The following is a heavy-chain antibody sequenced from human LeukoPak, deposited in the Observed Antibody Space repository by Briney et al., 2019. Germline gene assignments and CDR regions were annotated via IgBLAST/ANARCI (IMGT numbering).Heavy chain of an antibody. J-gene: IGHJ4*02. Sequence: GGSLRLSCAASGFTFSSYNMNWVRQAPGKGLEWVSYIDRSSGTIYYADSVKGRFTISRDNAKNSLYLQMNSLRAEDTAVYYCASRYGYWGQGTLVTVSS. D-gene: IGHD2-15*01. V-gene: IGHV3-48*04. CDR1: GFTFSSYN. CDR3: ASRYGY. CDR2: IDRSSGTI.